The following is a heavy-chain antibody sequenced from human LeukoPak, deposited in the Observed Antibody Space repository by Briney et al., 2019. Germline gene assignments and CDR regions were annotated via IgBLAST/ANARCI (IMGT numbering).Heavy chain of an antibody. CDR3: TTRGTASVMYYFDY. CDR1: GFTFSNAW. CDR2: IKSKTDGGTT. D-gene: IGHD5-18*01. Sequence: GGSLRLSCAASGFTFSNAWMNWVRQAPGKGLEWVGRIKSKTDGGTTDYAAPVKGRFTTSRDDSKNTLYLQMNSLKTEDTAVYYCTTRGTASVMYYFDYWGQGTLVTVSS. V-gene: IGHV3-15*07. J-gene: IGHJ4*02.